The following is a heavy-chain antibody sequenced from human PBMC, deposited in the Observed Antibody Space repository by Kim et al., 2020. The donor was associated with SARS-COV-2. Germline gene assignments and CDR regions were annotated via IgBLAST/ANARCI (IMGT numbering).Heavy chain of an antibody. V-gene: IGHV1-46*01. J-gene: IGHJ4*02. CDR3: AREGAPGYDILTGYYSGPHVTSFDY. Sequence: ASVKVSCKASGYTFPSYYMHWVRQAPGQGLEWMGIINPSGGSTSYAQKFQGSVTMTRDTSTSTVYMELSSLRSEDTAVYYCAREGAPGYDILTGYYSGPHVTSFDYWGQGTLVTVSS. CDR2: INPSGGST. D-gene: IGHD3-9*01. CDR1: GYTFPSYY.